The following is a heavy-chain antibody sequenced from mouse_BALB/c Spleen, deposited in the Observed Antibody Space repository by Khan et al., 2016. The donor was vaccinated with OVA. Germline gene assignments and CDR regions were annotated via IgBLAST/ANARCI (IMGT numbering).Heavy chain of an antibody. CDR3: ARPYYGSAWFAY. D-gene: IGHD1-1*01. J-gene: IGHJ3*01. V-gene: IGHV2-9*02. Sequence: QVQLKESGPGLVAPSRSLSITCTVSGFSLTNYGVHWVRQPPSEGLEWLGVIWAGGSTNYNSALMSRLSISKDNSKSQVFLKMNSLQTNDTAMYYCARPYYGSAWFAYWGQGTLVTVSA. CDR2: IWAGGST. CDR1: GFSLTNYG.